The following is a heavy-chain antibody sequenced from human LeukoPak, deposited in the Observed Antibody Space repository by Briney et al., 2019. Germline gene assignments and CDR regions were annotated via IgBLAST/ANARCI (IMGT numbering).Heavy chain of an antibody. CDR2: INAGNGNT. CDR1: GYTFTSYA. J-gene: IGHJ4*02. CDR3: ARYGSAVDTAIFDY. Sequence: ASVKVSCKASGYTFTSYAIHWMRQAPGQRLEWMGWINAGNGNTKYSQKFQGRVTITRDTSASTAYMELSSLRSEDTAVYYCARYGSAVDTAIFDYWGQGTLVTVSS. V-gene: IGHV1-3*01. D-gene: IGHD5-18*01.